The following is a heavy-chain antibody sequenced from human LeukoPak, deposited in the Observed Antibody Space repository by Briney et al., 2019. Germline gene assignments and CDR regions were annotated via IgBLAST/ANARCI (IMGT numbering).Heavy chain of an antibody. D-gene: IGHD6-13*01. CDR2: ISYDGNNK. J-gene: IGHJ4*02. CDR3: ARGRIAAADTPHFDF. V-gene: IGHV3-30-3*01. Sequence: QAGGSLRLSCAASGFTFSSYAMHWVRQAPGKGLEWVAVISYDGNNKYYADSVKGRFTISRDNSKNTLCLQMNSLRAEDTAVYYCARGRIAAADTPHFDFWGQGTLVTVSS. CDR1: GFTFSSYA.